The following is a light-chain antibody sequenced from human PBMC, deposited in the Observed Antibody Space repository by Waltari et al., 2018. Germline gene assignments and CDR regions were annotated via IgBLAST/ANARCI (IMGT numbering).Light chain of an antibody. CDR3: QQRSNWPPFT. CDR1: QSVSTY. CDR2: DAS. V-gene: IGKV3-11*01. Sequence: EGVLTPSLVTLFLSRGERATLSCRASQSVSTYLAWYQQRPGQAPSLLIYDASNRAAGIPARFSGSGSGTDFTLTISSLEPEDFAVYYCQQRSNWPPFTFGGGTKVEIK. J-gene: IGKJ4*01.